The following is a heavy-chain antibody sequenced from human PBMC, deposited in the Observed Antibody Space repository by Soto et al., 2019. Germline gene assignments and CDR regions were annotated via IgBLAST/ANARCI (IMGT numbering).Heavy chain of an antibody. CDR2: IVVGSGNT. D-gene: IGHD3-3*01. J-gene: IGHJ3*02. CDR1: GFTFTSSA. CDR3: AASDYDFWSDGSFAFDI. Sequence: SVKVSCKASGFTFTSSAMQWVRQARGQRLERIGWIVVGSGNTNYAQKFQERVTITRDMSTSTAYMELSSLRSEDTAVYYCAASDYDFWSDGSFAFDIWGQGTMVTVSS. V-gene: IGHV1-58*02.